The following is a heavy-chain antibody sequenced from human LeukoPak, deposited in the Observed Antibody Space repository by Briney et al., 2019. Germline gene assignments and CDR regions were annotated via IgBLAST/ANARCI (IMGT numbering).Heavy chain of an antibody. CDR3: ARNMKYCSGGSCYFDY. J-gene: IGHJ4*02. Sequence: ASVKVSCKASGYTFTTYGLSWVRQAPGQGLEWMGWISAYNGNTNFAQNFQGRVTMTTDTSTSTAYMELMSLRSDDTAVYYCARNMKYCSGGSCYFDYWGQGTLVTVSS. D-gene: IGHD2-15*01. CDR2: ISAYNGNT. CDR1: GYTFTTYG. V-gene: IGHV1-18*01.